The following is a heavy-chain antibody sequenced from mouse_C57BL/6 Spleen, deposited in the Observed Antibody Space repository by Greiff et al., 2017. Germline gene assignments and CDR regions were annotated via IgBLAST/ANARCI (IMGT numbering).Heavy chain of an antibody. Sequence: QVQLKQSGAELVRPGTSVKVSCKASGYAFTNYLIEWVKQRPGQGLEWIGVINPGRGGTNYNEKFKGKATLTADKSSSTAYMQLSSLTSEDSAVYFCARTEGYDGAMDYWGQGTSVTVSS. CDR1: GYAFTNYL. CDR3: ARTEGYDGAMDY. D-gene: IGHD2-2*01. CDR2: INPGRGGT. J-gene: IGHJ4*01. V-gene: IGHV1-54*01.